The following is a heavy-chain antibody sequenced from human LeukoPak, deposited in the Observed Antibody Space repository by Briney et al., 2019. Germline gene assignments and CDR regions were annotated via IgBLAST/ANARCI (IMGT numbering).Heavy chain of an antibody. CDR3: ARQYSGYDFDY. CDR2: IYYSGGT. D-gene: IGHD5-12*01. V-gene: IGHV4-31*03. Sequence: PSQTLSLTCTVSGGSISSGVYYWSWIRQHPGKGLERIGYIYYSGGTNYNPSLKSRLTISVDTSKNQFSLKLSSVTAADTAVYYCARQYSGYDFDYWGQGTLVTVSS. J-gene: IGHJ4*02. CDR1: GGSISSGVYY.